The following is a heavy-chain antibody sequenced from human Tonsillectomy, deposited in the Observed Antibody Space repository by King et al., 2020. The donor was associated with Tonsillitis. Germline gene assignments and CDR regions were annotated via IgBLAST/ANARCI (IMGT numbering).Heavy chain of an antibody. CDR2: IYSSGST. CDR1: GGSLSNYY. CDR3: ARDVYNSNFDF. D-gene: IGHD5/OR15-5a*01. J-gene: IGHJ4*02. V-gene: IGHV4-59*01. Sequence: VQLQESGPGLVKPSETLSLTCTVSGGSLSNYYWSWIRQPPGKGLEWIGYIYSSGSTNYNPSLKSRVTISVDTSKNQFSLKLSSVTAADTAVYYCARDVYNSNFDFWGQGTLVTVSS.